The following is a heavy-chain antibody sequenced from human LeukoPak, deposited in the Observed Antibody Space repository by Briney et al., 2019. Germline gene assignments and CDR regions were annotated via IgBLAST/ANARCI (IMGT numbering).Heavy chain of an antibody. CDR1: GGSFSGYY. V-gene: IGHV4-34*01. CDR3: ARRGSWGIEI. Sequence: PSETLSLTCAVYGGSFSGYYWSWIRQPPGKGLEWIGEINHSGSTNYNPSLKSRVTISVDTSKNQFSLKLNSVTAADTAVYYCARRGSWGIEIRGQGTLVTVSS. CDR2: INHSGST. D-gene: IGHD1-26*01. J-gene: IGHJ4*02.